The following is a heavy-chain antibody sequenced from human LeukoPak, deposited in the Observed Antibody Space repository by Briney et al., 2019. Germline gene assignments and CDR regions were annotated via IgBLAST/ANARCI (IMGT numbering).Heavy chain of an antibody. CDR1: GSRFTTYR. CDR3: TRGRPMDY. Sequence: GGSREISGQGSGSRFTTYRIGGAGQLPGKGLEWMWIIFPSDSDTRYSPSFQGQVTISADKSISTAYLQRSSLKASDTAIYYCTRGRPMDYWGQGTLVTVSS. D-gene: IGHD2-2*01. J-gene: IGHJ4*02. CDR2: IFPSDSDT. V-gene: IGHV5-51*01.